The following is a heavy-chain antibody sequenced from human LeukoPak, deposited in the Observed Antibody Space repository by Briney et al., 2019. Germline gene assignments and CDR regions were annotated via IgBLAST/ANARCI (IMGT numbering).Heavy chain of an antibody. D-gene: IGHD5-24*01. CDR3: ARDREMAGIYYFDY. CDR2: IIPIFGIA. Sequence: VASVKVSCKASGGTFSSYAISWVRQAPGQGLEWMGRIIPIFGIANYAQKFQGRVTITADKSTSTAYMELSSLRSEDTAVYYCARDREMAGIYYFDYWGQGTLVTVSS. J-gene: IGHJ4*02. CDR1: GGTFSSYA. V-gene: IGHV1-69*04.